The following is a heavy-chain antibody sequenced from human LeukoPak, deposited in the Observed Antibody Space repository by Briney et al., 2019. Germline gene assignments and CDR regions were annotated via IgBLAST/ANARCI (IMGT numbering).Heavy chain of an antibody. J-gene: IGHJ4*02. Sequence: GGSLRLSCEASGFTFSNYSMNWVRQAPGKGLEWVSAISGSGGNTYYADSVKGRFTISRDNSKNTLYLQMTSLRAEDTALYYCAKPAKTDYADYWGQGTLVTVSS. CDR2: ISGSGGNT. CDR3: AKPAKTDYADY. V-gene: IGHV3-23*01. D-gene: IGHD1-14*01. CDR1: GFTFSNYS.